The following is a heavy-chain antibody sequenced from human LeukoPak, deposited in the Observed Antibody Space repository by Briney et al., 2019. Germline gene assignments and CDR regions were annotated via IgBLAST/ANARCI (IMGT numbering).Heavy chain of an antibody. CDR2: INHSGST. D-gene: IGHD5-12*01. V-gene: IGHV4-34*01. Sequence: SETLSLTCAVYGGSFSGYYWSWIRQPPGKGLEWIGEINHSGSTNYNPSLKSRVTISVDTSKNQFSLKLSSVTAADTAVYYRARGAGYPYYYYYMDVWGKGTTVTVSS. J-gene: IGHJ6*03. CDR3: ARGAGYPYYYYYMDV. CDR1: GGSFSGYY.